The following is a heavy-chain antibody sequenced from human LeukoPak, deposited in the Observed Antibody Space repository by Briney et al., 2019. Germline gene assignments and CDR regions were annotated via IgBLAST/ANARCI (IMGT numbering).Heavy chain of an antibody. D-gene: IGHD3-10*01. CDR3: ARDRYARGALGDWFDP. CDR2: IIPIFGTA. J-gene: IGHJ5*02. V-gene: IGHV1-69*06. Sequence: ASVKVSCKASGGTFSSYAISWVRQAPGQGLEWMGGIIPIFGTANYAQKFQGRVTITADKSTSTAYMELSSLRSEDTAVYYCARDRYARGALGDWFDPWGQGTLVTVSS. CDR1: GGTFSSYA.